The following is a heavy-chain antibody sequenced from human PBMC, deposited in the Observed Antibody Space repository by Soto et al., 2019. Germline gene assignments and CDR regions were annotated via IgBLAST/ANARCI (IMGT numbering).Heavy chain of an antibody. J-gene: IGHJ5*02. CDR1: GGSISSFTYY. CDR3: ERHYSSGSRNCFDP. D-gene: IGHD6-19*01. V-gene: IGHV4-39*01. CDR2: VYDNENT. Sequence: AETLSLTCSVSGGSISSFTYYWGWIRQPPGKGLEWIGTVYDNENTYYNPSLKSRVTITVDTAKNKFSLSLRSVTAADTAVFYCERHYSSGSRNCFDPWGQGTLVTVSS.